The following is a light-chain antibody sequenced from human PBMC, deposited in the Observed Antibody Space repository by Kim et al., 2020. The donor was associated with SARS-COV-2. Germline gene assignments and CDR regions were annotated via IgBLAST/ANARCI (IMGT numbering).Light chain of an antibody. CDR1: SSCIGDYKY. CDR2: EVI. J-gene: IGLJ1*01. CDR3: TSYAGSNNLDV. V-gene: IGLV2-8*01. Sequence: QYVTISCTVTSSCIGDYKYVTWYQQHPGKAPKLMIYEVIRRPSGVPDRFSGSKSGNPASLTVSGLQAEDEADYYCTSYAGSNNLDVFGTGTKVTVL.